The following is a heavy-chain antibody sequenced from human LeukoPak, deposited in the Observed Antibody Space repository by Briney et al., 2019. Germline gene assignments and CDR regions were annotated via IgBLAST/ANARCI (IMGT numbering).Heavy chain of an antibody. J-gene: IGHJ3*02. D-gene: IGHD2-15*01. CDR3: ARLYCSGGTCYSDRGAFDI. CDR1: GGSISSSSYY. V-gene: IGHV4-39*07. CDR2: IYYSGTT. Sequence: SETLSLTCTVSGGSISSSSYYWGWIRQPPGKGLEWIGTIYYSGTTYYNPSLKSRVTISVDTSKNQFSLKLSSVTAADTAVYYCARLYCSGGTCYSDRGAFDIWGQGTMVTVSS.